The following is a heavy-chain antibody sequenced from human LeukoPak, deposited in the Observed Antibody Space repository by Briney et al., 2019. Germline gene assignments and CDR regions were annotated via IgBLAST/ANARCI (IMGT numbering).Heavy chain of an antibody. V-gene: IGHV3-9*01. CDR2: ISWNSGSI. J-gene: IGHJ6*02. CDR3: AKDVDRAYYYGMDV. CDR1: GFTFDDYA. D-gene: IGHD3-22*01. Sequence: GGSLRLSCAASGFTFDDYAMHWVRQASGKGLEWVSGISWNSGSIGYADSVKGRFTISRDNAKNSLYLQMNSLRAKDTALYYCAKDVDRAYYYGMDVWGQGTTVTVSS.